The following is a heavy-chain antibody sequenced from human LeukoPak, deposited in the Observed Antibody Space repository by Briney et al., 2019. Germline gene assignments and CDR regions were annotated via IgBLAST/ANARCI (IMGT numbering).Heavy chain of an antibody. D-gene: IGHD3-16*01. V-gene: IGHV4-59*01. Sequence: SETLSLTCTVSGGSISSYYWSWIRQPPGKGLERIGYIYYSGSTNYNPSLKSRVTISVDTSKNQFSLKLSSVTAADTAVYYCARVHDPHEYYYYYDYMYVWGKGTTVTVSS. CDR3: ARVHDPHEYYYYYDYMYV. J-gene: IGHJ6*03. CDR2: IYYSGST. CDR1: GGSISSYY.